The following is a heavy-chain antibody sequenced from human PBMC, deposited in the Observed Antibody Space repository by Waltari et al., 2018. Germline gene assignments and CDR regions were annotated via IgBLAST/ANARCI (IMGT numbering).Heavy chain of an antibody. CDR3: ANIHSGSFAFDI. Sequence: QVRLVESGGGVVQPGRSLRLSCAASGFTFDNYYMHWVRQAPGRGLEWVALISYDGHSKTYTDSVKDRFTISRGNSKKMLYLQMTSLRPEDTAVYYCANIHSGSFAFDIWGQGTMVTVSS. J-gene: IGHJ3*02. D-gene: IGHD3-10*01. CDR2: ISYDGHSK. CDR1: GFTFDNYY. V-gene: IGHV3-30*18.